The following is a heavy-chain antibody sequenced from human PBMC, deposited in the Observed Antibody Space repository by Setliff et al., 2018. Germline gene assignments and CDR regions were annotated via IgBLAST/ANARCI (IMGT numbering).Heavy chain of an antibody. Sequence: SETLSLTCAVYGGSFSTYYWNWIRQPPGEGLEWIGEINHSGSTNYNPSLKSRVTISVDTSKNQFSLKLRSVTAADTAVYYCAGPRLSYYDNGAFPSDAFDLWGQGTMVTVSS. D-gene: IGHD3-22*01. CDR2: INHSGST. V-gene: IGHV4-34*01. J-gene: IGHJ3*01. CDR3: AGPRLSYYDNGAFPSDAFDL. CDR1: GGSFSTYY.